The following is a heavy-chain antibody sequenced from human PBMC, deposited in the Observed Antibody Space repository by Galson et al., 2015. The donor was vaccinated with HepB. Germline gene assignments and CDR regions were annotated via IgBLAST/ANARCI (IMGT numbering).Heavy chain of an antibody. J-gene: IGHJ6*02. Sequence: SVKVSCKASGGTFSSYAISWVRQAPGQGLEWMGGIIPIFGTANYAQKFQGRVTITADESTSTAYMELSSLRSEDTAVYYCARVQRTTPIQTREYYYYGMGVWGQGTTVTVSS. V-gene: IGHV1-69*13. D-gene: IGHD2-21*01. CDR2: IIPIFGTA. CDR3: ARVQRTTPIQTREYYYYGMGV. CDR1: GGTFSSYA.